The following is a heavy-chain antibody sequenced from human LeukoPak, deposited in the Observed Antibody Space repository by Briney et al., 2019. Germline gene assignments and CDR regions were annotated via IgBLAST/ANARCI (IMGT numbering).Heavy chain of an antibody. V-gene: IGHV3-66*01. D-gene: IGHD5-18*01. CDR2: IYSGGST. Sequence: GGSLRLSCAASGFTVSSNYMSWVRQAPGKGLEWVSVIYSGGSTYYADSVKGRFTISRDNSKNTLYLQMNSLRAEDTAVCYCARSIYSYGAPTFDYWGQGTLVTVSS. CDR3: ARSIYSYGAPTFDY. J-gene: IGHJ4*02. CDR1: GFTVSSNY.